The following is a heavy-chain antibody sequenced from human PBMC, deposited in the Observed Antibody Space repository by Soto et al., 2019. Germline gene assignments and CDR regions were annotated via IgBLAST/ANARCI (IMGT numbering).Heavy chain of an antibody. J-gene: IGHJ6*02. CDR3: ARERTGTTSMDV. D-gene: IGHD1-1*01. V-gene: IGHV1-8*01. CDR2: VNPNSGNT. CDR1: GYTFTSYD. Sequence: QVQLVQSGAEVKKPGASVKVSCKASGYTFTSYDINWVRQATGQGLEWMGWVNPNSGNTGYAQKFQGRVTMTRNTSISTAYIELSSLRSEDTAVYYCARERTGTTSMDVWGQGTTVTVSS.